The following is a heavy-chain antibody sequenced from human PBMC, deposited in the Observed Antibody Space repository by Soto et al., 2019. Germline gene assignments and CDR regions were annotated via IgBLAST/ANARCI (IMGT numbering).Heavy chain of an antibody. CDR1: GFTFSSYA. V-gene: IGHV3-23*01. CDR2: ISGSGGST. CDR3: ARRGSGGEFDY. Sequence: EVQLLESGGGLVQPGGSLRLSCAASGFTFSSYAMSWVRQAPGKGLEWVSAISGSGGSTYYADSVQGRFTISRDNTKNTLYLQMNSLRAEDTAVYYCARRGSGGEFDYWGQGTLVTVSS. J-gene: IGHJ4*02. D-gene: IGHD6-19*01.